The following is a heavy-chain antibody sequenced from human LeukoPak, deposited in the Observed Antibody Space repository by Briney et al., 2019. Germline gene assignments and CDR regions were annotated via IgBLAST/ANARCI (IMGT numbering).Heavy chain of an antibody. Sequence: SGGSLRLSCTAPGFSFSITYMAWVRQAPGKGLEWVSVIYGGGDAYYADSVKGRFTIARDNSKKTLYLQMNNLRVEDTAVYYCARVQFQWFDPWGQGTLVIVSS. D-gene: IGHD6-19*01. CDR1: GFSFSITY. J-gene: IGHJ5*02. V-gene: IGHV3-66*01. CDR2: IYGGGDA. CDR3: ARVQFQWFDP.